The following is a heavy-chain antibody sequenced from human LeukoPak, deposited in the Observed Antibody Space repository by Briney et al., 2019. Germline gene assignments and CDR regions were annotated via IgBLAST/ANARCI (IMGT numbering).Heavy chain of an antibody. D-gene: IGHD3-22*01. V-gene: IGHV3-20*04. CDR3: AKAHTYYYDSSGKKPGFYFDY. Sequence: PGGSLRLSCAASGFTFNDYGMSWVRQAPGKGLEWVSGINWNGGRTGYADSMKGRFIISRDNAKNSLYLQMNSLRAEDTALYYCAKAHTYYYDSSGKKPGFYFDYWGQGTLVTVSS. J-gene: IGHJ4*02. CDR1: GFTFNDYG. CDR2: INWNGGRT.